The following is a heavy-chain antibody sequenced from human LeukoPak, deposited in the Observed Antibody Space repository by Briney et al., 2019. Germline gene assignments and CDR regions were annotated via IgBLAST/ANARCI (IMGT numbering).Heavy chain of an antibody. CDR1: GITFSSYA. V-gene: IGHV3-23*01. CDR3: ARTAWRQQWRVGDYYYMDV. D-gene: IGHD6-19*01. J-gene: IGHJ6*03. CDR2: ISGSGGST. Sequence: PGGSLRLSCAASGITFSSYAMSWVRQAPGKGLEWVSAISGSGGSTYYADSVKGRFTISRDNSKNTLYLQMNSLRAEDTAVYYCARTAWRQQWRVGDYYYMDVWGKGTTVTVSS.